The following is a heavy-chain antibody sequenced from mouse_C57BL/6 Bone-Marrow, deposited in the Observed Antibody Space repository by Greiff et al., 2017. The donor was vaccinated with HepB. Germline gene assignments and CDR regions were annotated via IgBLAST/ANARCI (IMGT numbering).Heavy chain of an antibody. CDR1: GYSITSGYY. D-gene: IGHD1-1*01. CDR3: ARHYYGSSYPFDY. V-gene: IGHV3-6*01. Sequence: EVQRVESGPGLVKPSQSLSLTCSVTGYSITSGYYWNWIRQFPGNKLEWMGYISYDGSNNYNPSLKNRISITRDTSKNQFFLKLNSVTTEDTATYYCARHYYGSSYPFDYWGQGTTLTVSS. J-gene: IGHJ2*01. CDR2: ISYDGSN.